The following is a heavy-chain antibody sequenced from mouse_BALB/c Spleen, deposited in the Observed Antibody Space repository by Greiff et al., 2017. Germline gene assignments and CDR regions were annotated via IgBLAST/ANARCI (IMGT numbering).Heavy chain of an antibody. Sequence: EVKLVESGPGLVKPSQSLSLTCTVTGYSITSDYAWNWIRQFPGNKLEWMGYISYSGSTSYNPSLKSRISITRDTSKNQFFLQLNSVTTEDTATYYCARGNYGSSYVESGFAYWGQGTLVTVSA. CDR2: ISYSGST. CDR1: GYSITSDYA. D-gene: IGHD1-1*01. J-gene: IGHJ3*01. V-gene: IGHV3-2*02. CDR3: ARGNYGSSYVESGFAY.